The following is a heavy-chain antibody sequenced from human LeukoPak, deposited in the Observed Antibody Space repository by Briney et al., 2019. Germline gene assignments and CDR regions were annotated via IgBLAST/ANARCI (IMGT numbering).Heavy chain of an antibody. J-gene: IGHJ4*02. V-gene: IGHV3-48*04. D-gene: IGHD3-10*01. CDR1: GFTFSNYG. CDR2: ISSSSDAI. Sequence: GGSLRLSCAASGFTFSNYGMNWVRQAPGKGLEWVSYISSSSDAIYYADSVKGRFTISRDNAKNSLYLQMNSLRAEDTAVYYCARVRSDYYGSGSYYFFDYWGQGTLVTVSS. CDR3: ARVRSDYYGSGSYYFFDY.